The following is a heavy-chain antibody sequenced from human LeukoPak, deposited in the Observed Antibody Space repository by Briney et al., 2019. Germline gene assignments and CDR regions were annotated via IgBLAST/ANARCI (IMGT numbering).Heavy chain of an antibody. CDR1: GFTFSSYA. CDR2: ISYDGSNK. CDR3: ARVNEQQLAVDYLDC. J-gene: IGHJ4*02. V-gene: IGHV3-30-3*01. D-gene: IGHD6-6*01. Sequence: GGSLRLSCAASGFTFSSYAMHWVRQAPGKGLEWVAVISYDGSNKYYVDSVKGRFTISRDNSKNTLYLQMNSLRAEDTAVYYCARVNEQQLAVDYLDCWGQGTLVTVSS.